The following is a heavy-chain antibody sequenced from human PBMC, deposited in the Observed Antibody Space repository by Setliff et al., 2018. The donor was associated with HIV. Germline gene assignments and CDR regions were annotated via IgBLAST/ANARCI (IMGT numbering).Heavy chain of an antibody. Sequence: SVKVSCKASGGPFTSYNIMWVRQAPGQGLEWMGRIISILGIPNYAHEFQGRVTITADKSTRTSYMELSSLRSEDTAVYYCAKTAFYDTSGLPDFWGQGTLVTVSS. D-gene: IGHD3-22*01. J-gene: IGHJ4*02. CDR3: AKTAFYDTSGLPDF. CDR2: IISILGIP. CDR1: GGPFTSYN. V-gene: IGHV1-69*02.